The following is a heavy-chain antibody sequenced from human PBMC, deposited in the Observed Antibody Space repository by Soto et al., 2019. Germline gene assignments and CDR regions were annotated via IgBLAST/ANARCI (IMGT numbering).Heavy chain of an antibody. CDR3: AREMSGGYDIPPYVDY. CDR1: GYTFTGYY. D-gene: IGHD5-12*01. V-gene: IGHV1-2*02. CDR2: INPNSGGT. J-gene: IGHJ4*02. Sequence: ASVKVSCKASGYTFTGYYMHWVRQAPGQGLEWMGWINPNSGGTNYAQKFQGRVTMTRDASISTAYMELSRLRSDDKAVYYCAREMSGGYDIPPYVDYWGQGTLVTV.